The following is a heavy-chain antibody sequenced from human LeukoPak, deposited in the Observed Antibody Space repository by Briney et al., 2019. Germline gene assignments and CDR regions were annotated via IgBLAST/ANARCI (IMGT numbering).Heavy chain of an antibody. CDR1: GFTFSSYG. J-gene: IGHJ3*02. Sequence: GGSLRLSCAASGFTFSSYGMHWVRQAPGKGLEWVAFIRYDGSNKYYADSVKGRFTISRDNSKNTLYLQMDSLRAEDTAVYYCALLGGDAFDIWGQGTMVTVSS. V-gene: IGHV3-30*02. CDR3: ALLGGDAFDI. D-gene: IGHD3-16*01. CDR2: IRYDGSNK.